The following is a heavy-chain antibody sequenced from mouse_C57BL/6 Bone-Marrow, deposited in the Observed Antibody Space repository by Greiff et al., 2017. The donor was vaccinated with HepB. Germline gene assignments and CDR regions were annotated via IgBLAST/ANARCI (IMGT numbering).Heavy chain of an antibody. CDR3: ARGLLLYYYAMDY. D-gene: IGHD2-3*01. V-gene: IGHV1-39*01. CDR1: GYSFTDYN. Sequence: VHVKQSGPELVKPGASVKISCKASGYSFTDYNMNWVKQSNGKSLEWIGVINPNYGTTSYNQKFKGKATFTVDQSSSTAYMQLNSLTSEDSAVYYCARGLLLYYYAMDYWGQGTSVTVSS. J-gene: IGHJ4*01. CDR2: INPNYGTT.